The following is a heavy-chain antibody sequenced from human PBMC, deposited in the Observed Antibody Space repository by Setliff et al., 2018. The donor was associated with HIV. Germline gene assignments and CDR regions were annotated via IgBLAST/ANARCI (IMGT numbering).Heavy chain of an antibody. Sequence: ASVKVSCKASGYSFTDYPLHWVRQVPGRGLEWMGWINPNSGGTNYAQRFQGRVTMTRDTSISTAYMELSRLRSDDTAVYFCARGIQWSSAWYGYWGQGTLVTVSS. CDR3: ARGIQWSSAWYGY. CDR1: GYSFTDYP. V-gene: IGHV1-2*02. D-gene: IGHD6-19*01. J-gene: IGHJ4*02. CDR2: INPNSGGT.